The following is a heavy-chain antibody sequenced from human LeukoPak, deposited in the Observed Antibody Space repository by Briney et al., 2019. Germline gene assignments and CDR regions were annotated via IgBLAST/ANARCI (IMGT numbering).Heavy chain of an antibody. D-gene: IGHD4-23*01. CDR2: MNPNSGHA. J-gene: IGHJ4*02. V-gene: IGHV1-8*01. CDR1: GYTFSSYD. CDR3: ARIKRIMEPGTVGLDS. Sequence: ASVKVSCKASGYTFSSYDINWVRQAAGQGPEWMGWMNPNSGHAGYTQKFQGRVTMTSDNAISTVYMEISSLRSDDAAVYYCARIKRIMEPGTVGLDSWGQGTLVTVSS.